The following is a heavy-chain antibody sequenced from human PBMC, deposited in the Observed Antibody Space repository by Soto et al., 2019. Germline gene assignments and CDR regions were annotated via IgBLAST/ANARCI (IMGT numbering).Heavy chain of an antibody. V-gene: IGHV3-48*01. D-gene: IGHD6-13*01. CDR1: GFTFSNYG. Sequence: EVQLVDSGGGLVQPGGSLRLSCAASGFTFSNYGMNWVRQAPGKGLEWVSYISISSTNIHYADSVKGRFTISRDNAKNSLYLQMNGLGAEDTAVYYCARGAAGNAYYWGQGILVTVSS. J-gene: IGHJ4*02. CDR3: ARGAAGNAYY. CDR2: ISISSTNI.